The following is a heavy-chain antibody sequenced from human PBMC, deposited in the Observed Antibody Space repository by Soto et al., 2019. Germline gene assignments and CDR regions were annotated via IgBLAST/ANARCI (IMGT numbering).Heavy chain of an antibody. Sequence: QVQLQESGPGLVKPSQTLSLTCTVSGGSISSGDYYWSWIRQPPGKGLEWIGYFYYSGSTYYNPSLKSRVTISVDTSKNQFSLKLSSVTAADTAVYYCARDAHDYGDYGSFWFDPWGQGTLVTVSS. CDR2: FYYSGST. CDR3: ARDAHDYGDYGSFWFDP. V-gene: IGHV4-30-4*01. D-gene: IGHD4-17*01. J-gene: IGHJ5*02. CDR1: GGSISSGDYY.